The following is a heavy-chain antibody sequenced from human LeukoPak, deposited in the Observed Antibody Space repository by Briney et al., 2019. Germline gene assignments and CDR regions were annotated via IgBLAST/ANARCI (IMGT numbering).Heavy chain of an antibody. CDR2: IYYSGST. V-gene: IGHV4-39*01. Sequence: SETLSLTCTVSGGSISSSSYYWGWIRQPPGKGLEWIGSIYYSGSTYYNPSLKSRVTISVDTSKNQFSLKLSSVTAADTAVYYCARLKKGSSGNAFDIWGQGTMVTVSS. CDR1: GGSISSSSYY. CDR3: ARLKKGSSGNAFDI. D-gene: IGHD6-6*01. J-gene: IGHJ3*02.